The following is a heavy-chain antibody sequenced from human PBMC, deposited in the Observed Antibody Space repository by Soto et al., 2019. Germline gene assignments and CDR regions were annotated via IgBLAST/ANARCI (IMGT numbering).Heavy chain of an antibody. V-gene: IGHV1-69*13. CDR1: GGTFSSYA. CDR2: IIPIFGTA. D-gene: IGHD3-10*01. CDR3: ARASGYYGSGTVYGMDV. Sequence: GASVKVSCKASGGTFSSYAISWVRQAPGQGLEWMGGIIPIFGTANYAQKFQGRVTITADESTSTAYMELSSLRSEDTAVYYCARASGYYGSGTVYGMDVWGQGTTVPVSS. J-gene: IGHJ6*02.